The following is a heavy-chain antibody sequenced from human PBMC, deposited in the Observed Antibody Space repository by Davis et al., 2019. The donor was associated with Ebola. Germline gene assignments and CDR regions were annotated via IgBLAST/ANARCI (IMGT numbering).Heavy chain of an antibody. V-gene: IGHV5-51*01. J-gene: IGHJ3*01. CDR2: IYTGDSDT. CDR1: GYTFTRYW. CDR3: ASLRRTITGMDDSFDV. D-gene: IGHD1-20*01. Sequence: GGSLRLSCKASGYTFTRYWIVWVRQMPGKGLEWMGIIYTGDSDTRYSPSFRGQVTISADKSTKTAFLQWSSLKASDTAMYYCASLRRTITGMDDSFDVWGQGTMVTVSS.